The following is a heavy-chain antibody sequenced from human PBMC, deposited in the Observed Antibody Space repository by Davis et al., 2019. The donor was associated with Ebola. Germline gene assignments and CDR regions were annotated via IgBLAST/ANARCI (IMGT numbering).Heavy chain of an antibody. D-gene: IGHD4-17*01. V-gene: IGHV1-2*02. J-gene: IGHJ4*02. CDR3: ARDPYGDNEGDFDY. CDR2: IHPKNGDT. CDR1: GYTFIGYW. Sequence: ASVKVSCKASGYTFIGYWIHWVRQAPGQRLELMGGIHPKNGDTKYVQKFQGRVTMTRDTSISTAYMEFSRLTSDDTAMYYCARDPYGDNEGDFDYWGQGTLVTVSS.